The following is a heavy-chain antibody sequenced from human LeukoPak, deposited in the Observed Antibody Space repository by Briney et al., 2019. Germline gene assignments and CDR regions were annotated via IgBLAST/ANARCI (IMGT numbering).Heavy chain of an antibody. J-gene: IGHJ4*02. D-gene: IGHD6-13*01. CDR2: INAGNGNT. CDR1: GYTFTSYA. Sequence: VSVKVSCKASGYTFTSYAMHWVRQAPGQRLEWMGWINAGNGNTKYSQKFQGRVTITRDTSASTAYMELSGLRSEDTAVYYCARGPRYYSSSWFDYWGQGTLVTVSS. V-gene: IGHV1-3*01. CDR3: ARGPRYYSSSWFDY.